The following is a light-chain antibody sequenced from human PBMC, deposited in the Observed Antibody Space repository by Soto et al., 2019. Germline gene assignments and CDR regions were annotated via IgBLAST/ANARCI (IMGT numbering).Light chain of an antibody. J-gene: IGKJ4*01. CDR3: QQYYSYPPT. CDR1: QSISSW. Sequence: DIQMTQSPSTLSASVGDRVTITCRASQSISSWLAWYQQKPGKAPTLLIYKASSLESRVPSRFSGSGSGTALTLTIDSLQPDDFATYYCQQYYSYPPTFGGGTKVEI. CDR2: KAS. V-gene: IGKV1-5*03.